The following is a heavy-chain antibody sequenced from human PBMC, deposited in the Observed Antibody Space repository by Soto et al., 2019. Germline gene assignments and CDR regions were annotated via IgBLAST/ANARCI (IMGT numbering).Heavy chain of an antibody. CDR1: GFXFSSYG. CDR3: ARESAMTGAPYYFDY. Sequence: XLRLSCATSGFXFSSYGLHWVRHAPGNGLEWVAVIWYDGSNKYYADSVKGRFTISRDNSKQTLYLQMNSMRAEDTAVSYCARESAMTGAPYYFDYWGQGTLATVS. V-gene: IGHV3-33*01. D-gene: IGHD5-18*01. J-gene: IGHJ4*02. CDR2: IWYDGSNK.